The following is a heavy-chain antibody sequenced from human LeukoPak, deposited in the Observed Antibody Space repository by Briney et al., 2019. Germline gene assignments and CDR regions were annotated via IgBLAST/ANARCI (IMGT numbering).Heavy chain of an antibody. V-gene: IGHV4-34*01. CDR3: ARSPVVAGAISYFVY. J-gene: IGHJ4*02. CDR1: GGSFSSYY. Sequence: PSETLSLTCAVYGGSFSSYYWSWIRQPPGKGLEWIGEINHSGSTNYNPSLKSRVTISVDTSKNQFSLKLNSVTAADTAVYYCARSPVVAGAISYFVYWGQGTLVTVSS. D-gene: IGHD2-2*01. CDR2: INHSGST.